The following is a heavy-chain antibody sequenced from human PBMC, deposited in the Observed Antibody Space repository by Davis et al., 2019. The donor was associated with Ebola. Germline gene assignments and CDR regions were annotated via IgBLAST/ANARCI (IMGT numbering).Heavy chain of an antibody. J-gene: IGHJ3*02. CDR2: IRSKANSYAT. V-gene: IGHV3-73*01. D-gene: IGHD1-26*01. CDR1: GFTFSSYA. Sequence: GESLKISCAASGFTFSSYAMHWVRQAPGKGLEWVGRIRSKANSYATAYAASVKGRFTISRDDSKNTAYLQMNSLKTEDTAVYYCTGSYGAFDIWGQGTMVTVSS. CDR3: TGSYGAFDI.